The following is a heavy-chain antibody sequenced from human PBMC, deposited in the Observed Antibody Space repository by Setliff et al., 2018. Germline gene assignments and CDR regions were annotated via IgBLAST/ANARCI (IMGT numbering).Heavy chain of an antibody. CDR1: GFTFSNYE. CDR3: ARGGYNFWSGYLNY. V-gene: IGHV3-48*03. CDR2: ISSSGTTI. D-gene: IGHD3-3*01. J-gene: IGHJ4*02. Sequence: GGSLRLSCAASGFTFSNYEMNWVRQAPGKGLEWVSYISSSGTTIYYADSVKGRFTISRDNAKNSLYLQMNGLRAEDTAVYYCARGGYNFWSGYLNYWGQGTLVTVSS.